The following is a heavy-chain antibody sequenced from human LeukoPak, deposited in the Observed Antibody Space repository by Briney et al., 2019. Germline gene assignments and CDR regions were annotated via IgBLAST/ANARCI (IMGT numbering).Heavy chain of an antibody. V-gene: IGHV4-59*02. CDR2: IYYSGNT. D-gene: IGHD2/OR15-2a*01. CDR3: ARVRVGGTFYYFDY. J-gene: IGHJ4*02. CDR1: GASVSSYY. Sequence: SETLSLTCTVSGASVSSYYWSWIRQPPGKGLEWIGYIYYSGNTNYNPSLDSRATLSVDTSKNQFSLRLTSVTAAGTAVYYCARVRVGGTFYYFDYWGQGTLVTVSS.